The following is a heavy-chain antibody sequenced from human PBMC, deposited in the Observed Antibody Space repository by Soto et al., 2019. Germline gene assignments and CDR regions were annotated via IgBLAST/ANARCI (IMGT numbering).Heavy chain of an antibody. D-gene: IGHD3-3*01. Sequence: PSETLSLTCTVSGGSISSYYWSWIRQPPGKGLEWIGYIYHSGSTYYNPSLKSRVTISVDRSKNQFSLKLSSVTAADTAVYYCARGPTFGRWGQGTLVTVSS. J-gene: IGHJ4*02. CDR1: GGSISSYY. CDR2: IYHSGST. V-gene: IGHV4-59*12. CDR3: ARGPTFGR.